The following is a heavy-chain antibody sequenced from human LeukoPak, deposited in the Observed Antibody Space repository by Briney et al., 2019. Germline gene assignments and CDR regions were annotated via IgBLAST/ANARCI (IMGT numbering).Heavy chain of an antibody. CDR3: ASWSCTNLSCFSRY. D-gene: IGHD2-8*01. CDR1: GYTFPSYD. J-gene: IGHJ4*02. V-gene: IGHV1-8*01. Sequence: ASAKVSCTASGYTFPSYDIRRVRQAAGQGLEQLEWMNPNTGNTGFVQRFQGRVIMARNTSISSAYMELSNLRSDVTAVYYCASWSCTNLSCFSRYWGPGTLVTVSS. CDR2: MNPNTGNT.